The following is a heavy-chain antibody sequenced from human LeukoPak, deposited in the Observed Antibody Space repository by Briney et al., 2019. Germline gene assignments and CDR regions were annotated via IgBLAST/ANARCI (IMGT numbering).Heavy chain of an antibody. V-gene: IGHV4-30-2*01. D-gene: IGHD2-21*02. CDR2: IYHSGST. J-gene: IGHJ5*02. Sequence: SQTLSLTCAVSGGSISIGGYSWSWIRQPPGKGQEWIGYIYHSGSTYYNPSLKSRVTISVDRSKNQFSLKLSSVTAADTAVYYCARSIVVVTVGLGGWFDPWGQGTLVTVSS. CDR1: GGSISIGGYS. CDR3: ARSIVVVTVGLGGWFDP.